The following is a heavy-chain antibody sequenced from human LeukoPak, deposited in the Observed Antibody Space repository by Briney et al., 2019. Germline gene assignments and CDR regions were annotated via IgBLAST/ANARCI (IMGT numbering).Heavy chain of an antibody. CDR1: GFTFSTAW. Sequence: GGSLRLSCAASGFTFSTAWMSWVRQAPGKGLEWVSAISGSGGSTYYADSVKGRFTISRDNSKNTLYLQMNSLRAEDTAVYYCAKEGGSGSYYQYYFDYWGQGTLVTVSS. CDR2: ISGSGGST. J-gene: IGHJ4*02. CDR3: AKEGGSGSYYQYYFDY. D-gene: IGHD3-10*01. V-gene: IGHV3-23*01.